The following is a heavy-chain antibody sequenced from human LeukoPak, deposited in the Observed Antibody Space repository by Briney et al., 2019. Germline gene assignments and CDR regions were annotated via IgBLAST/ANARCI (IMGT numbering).Heavy chain of an antibody. CDR2: VNLQGST. J-gene: IGHJ4*02. Sequence: SGTLSLTCGVSGGSITNTNYWTWVRQPPGKGLEWIGEVNLQGSTNYNPSLMGRVAIAVDTSENHISLQLTSVTAADTAVYYCAREGGPYRPLDYSGQGTLVTVAS. CDR3: AREGGPYRPLDY. D-gene: IGHD6-25*01. CDR1: GGSITNTNY. V-gene: IGHV4-4*02.